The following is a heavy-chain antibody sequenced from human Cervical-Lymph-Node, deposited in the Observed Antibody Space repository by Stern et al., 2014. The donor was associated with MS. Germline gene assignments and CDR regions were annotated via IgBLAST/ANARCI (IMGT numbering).Heavy chain of an antibody. CDR1: GD. V-gene: IGHV1-69*06. D-gene: IGHD3-10*01. CDR3: ARGAGDNWFDP. CDR2: IIRPVGTA. Sequence: QEQLGQSGAVVKKPGSSVRVSCKASGDISWLRQAPGQGLEWMGGIIRPVGTAHYTQRFQGRLTITADRSTNTTYMELTSLRSDDTAIYYCARGAGDNWFDPWGQGTLVSVSS. J-gene: IGHJ5*02.